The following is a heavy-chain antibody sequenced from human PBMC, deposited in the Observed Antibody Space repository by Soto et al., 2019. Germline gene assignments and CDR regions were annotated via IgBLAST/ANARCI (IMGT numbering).Heavy chain of an antibody. CDR3: ARGDTYNSYWNFDL. CDR1: GYSFSIHW. CDR2: IYPGDSDT. Sequence: GESLKISCKPSGYSFSIHWIAWVRQMPGKGLEWMGTIYPGDSDTRYSPSFEGRVSMSADESISTAYLQWGSLQASDTAIYYCARGDTYNSYWNFDLWGRGTLVTVS. V-gene: IGHV5-51*01. J-gene: IGHJ2*01. D-gene: IGHD1-1*01.